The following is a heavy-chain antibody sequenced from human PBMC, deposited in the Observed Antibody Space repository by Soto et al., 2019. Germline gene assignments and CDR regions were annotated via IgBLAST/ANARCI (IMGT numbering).Heavy chain of an antibody. CDR3: ARGRDCGGDCPNWFDP. D-gene: IGHD2-21*02. Sequence: PGGSLRLSCAASGFTVSSNYMSWVRQAPGKGLEWVSVIYSGGSTYYADSVKGRFTISRHNSKNTLYLQMNSLRAEDTAVYYCARGRDCGGDCPNWFDPWGQGTLVTVSS. J-gene: IGHJ5*02. V-gene: IGHV3-53*04. CDR1: GFTVSSNY. CDR2: IYSGGST.